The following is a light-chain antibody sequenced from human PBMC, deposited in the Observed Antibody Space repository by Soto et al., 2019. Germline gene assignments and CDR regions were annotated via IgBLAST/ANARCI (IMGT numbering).Light chain of an antibody. CDR3: AAWDDNLNGPL. CDR1: ISNIGTNS. V-gene: IGLV1-44*01. Sequence: VLTQPPSASGTPGQRVTISCSGDISNIGTNSVHWYQHLPGTAPKLVIYADSQRPSGVPDRFSGSKSGTSASLAIGGLQSEDDADYLCAAWDDNLNGPLFGTGT. J-gene: IGLJ1*01. CDR2: ADS.